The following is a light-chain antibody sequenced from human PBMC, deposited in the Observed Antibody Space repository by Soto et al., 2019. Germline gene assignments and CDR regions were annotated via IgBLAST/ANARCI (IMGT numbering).Light chain of an antibody. V-gene: IGLV4-60*02. Sequence: QSVLTQSSSASASLGSSVMLTCTLSSGHSSYIIAWHQQQPGKAPRYLMKLEGSGSYNKGSGVPDRFSGSSSGADRYLTISNLQFEDEADYYCETWDSNTRVFGTGTKLTVL. CDR3: ETWDSNTRV. CDR2: LEGSGSY. J-gene: IGLJ1*01. CDR1: SGHSSYI.